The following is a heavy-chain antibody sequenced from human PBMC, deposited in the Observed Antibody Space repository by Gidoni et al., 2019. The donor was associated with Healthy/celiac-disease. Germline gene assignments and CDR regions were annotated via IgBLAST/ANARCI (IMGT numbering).Heavy chain of an antibody. J-gene: IGHJ6*02. CDR3: ARDTVSYYYYYGMDV. D-gene: IGHD4-17*01. V-gene: IGHV4-31*03. CDR2: IYYSGST. CDR1: GGSISSGGYY. Sequence: QVQLQESGPGLVKPSQTLSLTCTVSGGSISSGGYYWSWIRQHPGKGLEWIGYIYYSGSTYYNPSLKSRVTISVDTSKNQFSLKLSSVTAADTAVYYCARDTVSYYYYYGMDVWGQGTTVTVSS.